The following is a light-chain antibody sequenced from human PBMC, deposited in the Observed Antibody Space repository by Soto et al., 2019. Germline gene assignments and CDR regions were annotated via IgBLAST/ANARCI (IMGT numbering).Light chain of an antibody. Sequence: EIILTQSPATLSLSPGERATLSCRASQSISTYLAWYQQKPGQAPRLLIYDAFNRATGIPARFSGSGSGTDFTLTISSLEPEDFAVYYCQQCGSPPFTFGPGTKVDIK. CDR2: DAF. CDR3: QQCGSPPFT. J-gene: IGKJ3*01. CDR1: QSISTY. V-gene: IGKV3-11*01.